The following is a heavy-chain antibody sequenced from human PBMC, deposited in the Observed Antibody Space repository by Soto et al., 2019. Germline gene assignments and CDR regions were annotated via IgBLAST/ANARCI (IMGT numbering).Heavy chain of an antibody. D-gene: IGHD6-6*01. Sequence: EVQLVESGGGLVQPGGSLRLSCVASGFTFSSHDMHWVRQVPGKGLECVSGTGTTGDTYYPGSVKGRFIVSKEDAKNSLFLQMNNMRAEHTAVYYCARDQLSADGSWFFDLWGRGTLVTVSS. CDR2: TGTTGDT. J-gene: IGHJ2*01. CDR1: GFTFSSHD. V-gene: IGHV3-13*01. CDR3: ARDQLSADGSWFFDL.